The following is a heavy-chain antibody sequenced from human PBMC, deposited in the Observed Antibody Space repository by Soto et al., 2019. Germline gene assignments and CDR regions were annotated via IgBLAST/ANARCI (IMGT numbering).Heavy chain of an antibody. D-gene: IGHD6-13*01. V-gene: IGHV1-69*10. CDR1: GGTFSSYT. J-gene: IGHJ4*02. Sequence: VKVSCKASGGTFSSYTISWVRQAPGQGLEWMGRIIPILGIANYAQKFQGRVTITADKSTSTAYMELSSLRSEDTAVYYCARDRPGIAAAGTPILDYWGQGTLVTVSS. CDR2: IIPILGIA. CDR3: ARDRPGIAAAGTPILDY.